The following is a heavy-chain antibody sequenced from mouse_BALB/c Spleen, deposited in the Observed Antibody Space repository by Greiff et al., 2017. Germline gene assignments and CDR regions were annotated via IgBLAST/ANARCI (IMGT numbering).Heavy chain of an antibody. CDR1: GFNITDTY. Sequence: EVQLQQSGAELVKPGASVKLSCTASGFNITDTYMHWVKQRPEQGLEWIGRIDPANGNTKYDPKFPGKATITADTSSNTAYLQLSSLTSEDTAVYCCVRYRRPYYYAMDYWGQGTSVTVSS. CDR2: IDPANGNT. V-gene: IGHV14-3*02. D-gene: IGHD1-2*01. J-gene: IGHJ4*01. CDR3: VRYRRPYYYAMDY.